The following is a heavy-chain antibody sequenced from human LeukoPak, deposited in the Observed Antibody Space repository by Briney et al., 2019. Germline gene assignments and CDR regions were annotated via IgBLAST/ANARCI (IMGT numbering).Heavy chain of an antibody. J-gene: IGHJ5*02. Sequence: PSDTLSLTCTVSGDSINDYYWSWIRQPAGKGLEWIGRLHTSGNTDYSPSLKSRVTISVDTSKNQFSLKLSSVTAADTAVYYCARGTAGYSSSWDRYWFDPWGQGTLVTVSS. CDR1: GDSINDYY. CDR3: ARGTAGYSSSWDRYWFDP. CDR2: LHTSGNT. D-gene: IGHD6-13*01. V-gene: IGHV4-4*07.